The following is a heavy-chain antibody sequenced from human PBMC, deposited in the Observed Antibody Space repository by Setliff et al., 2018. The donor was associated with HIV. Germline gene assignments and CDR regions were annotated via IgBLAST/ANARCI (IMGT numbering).Heavy chain of an antibody. D-gene: IGHD2-15*01. CDR1: GFIFSSYD. CDR2: IRYDGSNK. CDR3: AKDGQGYCSGGSCYPDY. V-gene: IGHV3-30*02. Sequence: PGGSLSLSCAASGFIFSSYDMHWVRQAPGKGLEWVAFIRYDGSNKYYVDSVKGRFTISRDNSKNTMYLQMNSLRAEDTAVYYCAKDGQGYCSGGSCYPDYWGQGTLVTVS. J-gene: IGHJ4*02.